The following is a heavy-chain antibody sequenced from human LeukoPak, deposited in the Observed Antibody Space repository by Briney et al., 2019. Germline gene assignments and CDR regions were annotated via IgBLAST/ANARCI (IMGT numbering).Heavy chain of an antibody. J-gene: IGHJ4*02. Sequence: GGSLRLSCAASGFTFSSYAMHWVRQAPGKGLEWVAVISYDGSNKYYADSVKGRFTISRDNSKNTLYLQMNSLRAEDTAVYYCARANSSSWSNGFDYWGQGTLVTVSS. V-gene: IGHV3-30-3*01. CDR1: GFTFSSYA. D-gene: IGHD6-13*01. CDR3: ARANSSSWSNGFDY. CDR2: ISYDGSNK.